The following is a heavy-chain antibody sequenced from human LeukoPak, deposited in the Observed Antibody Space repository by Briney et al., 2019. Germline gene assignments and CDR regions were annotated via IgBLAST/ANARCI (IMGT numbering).Heavy chain of an antibody. CDR1: GGSISSYY. J-gene: IGHJ4*02. CDR2: IYSTGST. CDR3: ARQIASAGTAGFDF. D-gene: IGHD6-13*01. V-gene: IGHV4-4*07. Sequence: SETLSLTCTVSGGSISSYYWSWIRQPAGKGLEWIGRIYSTGSTNYNPSLKSRVTMPVDTSKNQFSLRLRSVTAADTAVYYCARQIASAGTAGFDFWGQGALVTVSS.